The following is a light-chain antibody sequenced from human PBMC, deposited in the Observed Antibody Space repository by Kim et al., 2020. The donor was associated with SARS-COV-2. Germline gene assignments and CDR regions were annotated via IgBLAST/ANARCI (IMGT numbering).Light chain of an antibody. J-gene: IGKJ5*01. Sequence: SPGERATLSCWASARVTNNYLAWYQQKPGQAPRLLIFGASKRAPGIPDRFTGSGSGTDFTLTVTRLEPEDFAVYYCQQYGSSPITFGQGTRLEIK. CDR2: GAS. CDR1: ARVTNNY. CDR3: QQYGSSPIT. V-gene: IGKV3-20*01.